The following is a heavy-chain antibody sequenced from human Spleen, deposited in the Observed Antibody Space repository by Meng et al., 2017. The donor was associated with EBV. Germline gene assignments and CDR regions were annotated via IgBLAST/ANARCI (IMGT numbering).Heavy chain of an antibody. V-gene: IGHV3-21*01. Sequence: DVQLVESGGGLVKPGGSLRLSCAASGFTFSLYRMHWVRQAPGKGLEWVSSITSSSSYIYYADSVQGRFTISRDNANNSLYLQMNSLRAEDTAVYYCTRVDYDSSGPDYWGQGTLVTVSS. D-gene: IGHD3-22*01. CDR3: TRVDYDSSGPDY. CDR2: ITSSSSYI. CDR1: GFTFSLYR. J-gene: IGHJ4*02.